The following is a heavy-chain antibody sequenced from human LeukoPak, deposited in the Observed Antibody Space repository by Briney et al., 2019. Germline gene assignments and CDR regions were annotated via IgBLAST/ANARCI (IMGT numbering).Heavy chain of an antibody. V-gene: IGHV3-30-3*01. D-gene: IGHD6-13*01. CDR3: ARDSWGLDY. Sequence: PGGSLRLSCAASGFTFSSYAMHWVRQAPAKGQERVAVISYDESNKYYADSVKGRFTISSDNSTNTQYLQMNSPRTDDNAVYYCARDSWGLDYWGQGTLVTVSS. CDR2: ISYDESNK. CDR1: GFTFSSYA. J-gene: IGHJ4*02.